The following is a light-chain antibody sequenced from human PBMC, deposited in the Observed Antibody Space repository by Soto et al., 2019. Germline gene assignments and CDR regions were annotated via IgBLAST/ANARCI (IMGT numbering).Light chain of an antibody. J-gene: IGKJ4*01. CDR3: QQYNNWLPHT. V-gene: IGKV3-15*01. Sequence: EIVMTQSPATLSVSPGERATLSCRASQSVSSNLAWYQQKPGQAPRLLIYGASTRATGIPARFSGSGSGTEFTLTISSLQSEDFAVYYCQQYNNWLPHTFGGGTKVEIK. CDR1: QSVSSN. CDR2: GAS.